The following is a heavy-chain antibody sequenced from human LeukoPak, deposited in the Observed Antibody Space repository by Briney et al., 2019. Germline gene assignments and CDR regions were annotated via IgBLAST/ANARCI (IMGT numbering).Heavy chain of an antibody. J-gene: IGHJ6*02. CDR1: GFTFSDSY. V-gene: IGHV3-11*06. CDR2: ISSSSSYI. D-gene: IGHD3-10*01. Sequence: GGSLRLSCAASGFTFSDSYMSWIRQAPGKGLEWVSSISSSSSYIYYADSVKGRFTISRDNAKNSLYLQMNSLRAEDTAVYYCARDRSITMVRGADRYYGMDVWGQGTTVTVSS. CDR3: ARDRSITMVRGADRYYGMDV.